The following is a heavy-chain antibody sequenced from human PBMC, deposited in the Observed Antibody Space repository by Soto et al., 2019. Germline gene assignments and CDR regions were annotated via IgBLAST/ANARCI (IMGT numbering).Heavy chain of an antibody. D-gene: IGHD3-22*01. V-gene: IGHV3-23*01. J-gene: IGHJ2*01. Sequence: EVQLLESGGGLVQPGGSLRLSCAASGFTFSSYAMSWVRQAPGKGLEWVSAISGSGGSTYYADSVKGRFTISRDNSKNTLYLHINSLRAEDMAVYYCAKEDSNSWNCYYDIWGRGTLVTVS. CDR1: GFTFSSYA. CDR3: AKEDSNSWNCYYDI. CDR2: ISGSGGST.